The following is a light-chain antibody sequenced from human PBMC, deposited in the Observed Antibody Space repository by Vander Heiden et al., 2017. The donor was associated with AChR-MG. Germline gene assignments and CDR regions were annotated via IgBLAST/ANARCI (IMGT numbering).Light chain of an antibody. Sequence: QAVLTQPSSLSASPGASASLTCTLSSGINLDTYRIYWYQQKPGSPPQYLLGYKSDSDKQQGSGVPSRFSGSKDASANAGILLISGLQSEDEADYYCMIWHNSAYVFGTGTKVTVL. CDR2: YKSDSDK. J-gene: IGLJ1*01. CDR3: MIWHNSAYV. CDR1: SGINLDTYR. V-gene: IGLV5-45*02.